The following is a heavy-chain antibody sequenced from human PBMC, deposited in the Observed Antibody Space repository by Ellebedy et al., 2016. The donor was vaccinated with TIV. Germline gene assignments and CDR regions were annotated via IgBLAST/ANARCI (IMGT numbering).Heavy chain of an antibody. CDR1: GFTFTTYW. CDR2: IKQDGSEN. CDR3: AIRGRY. Sequence: GESLKISCAASGFTFTTYWMSWVRQAPGKGLEWVANIKQDGSENYYVDSVKGRFTISRDNAKNSLYLQMNSLRAEDTAVYYCAIRGRYWGQGTLVTVSS. J-gene: IGHJ4*02. V-gene: IGHV3-7*03. D-gene: IGHD3-10*01.